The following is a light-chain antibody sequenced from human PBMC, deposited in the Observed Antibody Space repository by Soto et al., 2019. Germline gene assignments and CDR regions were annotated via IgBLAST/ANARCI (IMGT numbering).Light chain of an antibody. V-gene: IGKV3-20*01. CDR3: QQYGSYPLT. CDR1: QSVSGSS. J-gene: IGKJ4*01. CDR2: GAA. Sequence: IVLTQSPGTLSLSPGERATLSCRASQSVSGSSLAWYQQRPGQPPRLLIYGAASRASGIPDRFSGSGSGTDFTLTISRLEPEDFAVYYCQQYGSYPLTFGGGTKVDIK.